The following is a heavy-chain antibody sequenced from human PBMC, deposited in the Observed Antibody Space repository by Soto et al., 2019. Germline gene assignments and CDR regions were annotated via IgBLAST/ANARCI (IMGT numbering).Heavy chain of an antibody. J-gene: IGHJ6*02. V-gene: IGHV3-13*01. Sequence: PGGSLRLSCAASGFTFSSYDMHWVRQATGKGLEWVSAIGTAGDTYYPGSVKGRFTISRENAKNSLYLQMNSLRAEDTAVYYCARGIVRKQQLVRSPYYYYYGMDVWGQGTTVTVSS. CDR1: GFTFSSYD. D-gene: IGHD6-13*01. CDR3: ARGIVRKQQLVRSPYYYYYGMDV. CDR2: IGTAGDT.